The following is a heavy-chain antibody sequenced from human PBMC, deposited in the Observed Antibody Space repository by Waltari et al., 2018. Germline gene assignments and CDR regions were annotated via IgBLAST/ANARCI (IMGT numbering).Heavy chain of an antibody. CDR1: GFTFSTYW. CDR3: ARGDGPFDY. Sequence: EAQLVASGGALVPPGGSLRLSCAAPGFTFSTYWISWCRQAPGKGLEWVANIHREGSEKYYVDSVKGRFTISRDNAKNSLSLQMNSLRAEDTAIYYCARGDGPFDYWGLGTLVTVSA. J-gene: IGHJ4*02. CDR2: IHREGSEK. V-gene: IGHV3-7*03.